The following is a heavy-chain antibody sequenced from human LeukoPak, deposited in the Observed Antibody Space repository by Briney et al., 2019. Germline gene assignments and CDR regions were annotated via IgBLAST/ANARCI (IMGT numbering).Heavy chain of an antibody. Sequence: SETLSLTCSVSGYSISSAYYWGWIRQPPGKGLEWIGTMYHSGSTNYNPSLKSRVTISVDTSKNQFSLKLSSVTAADTAVYYCARGRYDYSNYAEGGYYFDYWGQGTLVTVSS. J-gene: IGHJ4*02. V-gene: IGHV4-38-2*02. CDR3: ARGRYDYSNYAEGGYYFDY. D-gene: IGHD4-11*01. CDR2: MYHSGST. CDR1: GYSISSAYY.